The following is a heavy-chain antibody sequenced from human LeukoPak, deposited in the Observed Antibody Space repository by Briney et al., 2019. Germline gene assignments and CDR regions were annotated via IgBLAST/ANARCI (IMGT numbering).Heavy chain of an antibody. CDR1: GFTFSTYV. Sequence: PGGSLRLSCAASGFTFSTYVMTWVRQAPGKGLQWVSAISARGGGTYYADSVKGRFTISRDNSKNTLSLQMNSLRIEDTAVYYCARGSYEILTGYYPGGHWGQGTLVTVSS. CDR3: ARGSYEILTGYYPGGH. J-gene: IGHJ4*02. CDR2: ISARGGGT. D-gene: IGHD3-9*01. V-gene: IGHV3-23*01.